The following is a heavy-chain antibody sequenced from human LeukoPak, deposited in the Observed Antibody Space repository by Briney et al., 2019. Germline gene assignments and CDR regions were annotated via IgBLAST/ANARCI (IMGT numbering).Heavy chain of an antibody. V-gene: IGHV3-7*03. J-gene: IGHJ4*02. CDR2: IKQDGSER. D-gene: IGHD3-10*01. Sequence: GGSLRLSCAASGSTFSSFWMTWVRQAPGKGLEWVANIKQDGSERYYVDSVEGRFTVSRDNAKNSLYLQMNSLRAEDTAIYYCARGRMVRFYYFDYWGQGTLVTVSS. CDR1: GSTFSSFW. CDR3: ARGRMVRFYYFDY.